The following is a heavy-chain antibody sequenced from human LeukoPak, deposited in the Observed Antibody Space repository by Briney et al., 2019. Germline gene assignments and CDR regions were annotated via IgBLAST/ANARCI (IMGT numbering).Heavy chain of an antibody. CDR1: GYTVTSYT. J-gene: IGHJ4*02. CDR3: ARGGSLDY. D-gene: IGHD6-13*01. V-gene: IGHV1-3*01. Sequence: ASVKVSCKASGYTVTSYTMHWVRQAPGQGLEWMGWINAGNGNTKSSQKFQGRVTITRDTSATTAYMELSSLRSEDTAVYYCARGGSLDYWGQGTLVTVSS. CDR2: INAGNGNT.